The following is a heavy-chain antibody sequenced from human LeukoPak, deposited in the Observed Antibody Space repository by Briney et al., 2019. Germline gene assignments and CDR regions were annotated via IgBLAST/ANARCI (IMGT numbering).Heavy chain of an antibody. V-gene: IGHV1-2*02. D-gene: IGHD1-26*01. CDR1: GYAFTGYY. J-gene: IGHJ5*02. CDR2: INPNSGGT. Sequence: ASVKVSCKASGYAFTGYYMHWVRQAPGQGLEWMGWINPNSGGTNYAQKFQGRVTMTRDTSISTAYMELSRLRSDDTAVYYCARELYSGSYNWFDPWGQGTLVTVSS. CDR3: ARELYSGSYNWFDP.